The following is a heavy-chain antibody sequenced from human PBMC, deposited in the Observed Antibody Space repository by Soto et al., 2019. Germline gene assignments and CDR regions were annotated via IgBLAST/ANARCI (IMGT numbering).Heavy chain of an antibody. V-gene: IGHV1-46*01. J-gene: IGHJ4*02. CDR2: INPSGGST. CDR1: GYTFTSYY. Sequence: ASVKVSCKASGYTFTSYYMHWVRQAPGQGLEWMGIINPSGGSTSYAQKFQGRVTMTTDTSTSTAYMELSSLRSEDTAVYYCAREYGSGSYFINWGQGTLVTVSS. D-gene: IGHD3-10*01. CDR3: AREYGSGSYFIN.